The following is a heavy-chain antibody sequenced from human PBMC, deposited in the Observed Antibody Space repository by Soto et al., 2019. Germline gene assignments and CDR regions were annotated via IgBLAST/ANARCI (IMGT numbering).Heavy chain of an antibody. D-gene: IGHD6-19*01. CDR1: GFTFNTYW. V-gene: IGHV3-74*01. Sequence: EARLVESGGGLVQPGGSLRLSCAASGFTFNTYWMHWVRQAPGKGLVWVSRVKGDGSQRTYADSVKGRFTISRDNTKNTLYLQMNSLRPEDTAVYYCARAQWLADDVFDVWGHGTMVTVS. CDR2: VKGDGSQR. CDR3: ARAQWLADDVFDV. J-gene: IGHJ3*01.